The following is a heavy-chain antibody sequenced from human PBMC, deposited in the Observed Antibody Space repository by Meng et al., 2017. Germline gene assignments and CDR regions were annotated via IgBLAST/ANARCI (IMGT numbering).Heavy chain of an antibody. J-gene: IGHJ4*02. CDR2: IYYSGST. Sequence: ESLKISCTVSGGSISSSSYYWGWIRQPPGKGLEWIGSIYYSGSTYYNPSLKSRVTISVDTSKNQFSLKLSSVTAADTAVYYCARGYGDYWVSDYWGQGTLVTFSS. CDR3: ARGYGDYWVSDY. V-gene: IGHV4-39*07. CDR1: GGSISSSSYY. D-gene: IGHD4-17*01.